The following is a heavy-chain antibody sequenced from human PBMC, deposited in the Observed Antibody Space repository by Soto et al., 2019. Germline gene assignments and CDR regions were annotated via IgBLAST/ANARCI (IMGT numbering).Heavy chain of an antibody. CDR1: GFTFSSYA. V-gene: IGHV3-33*01. CDR2: IWYDGSNT. CDR3: ARDFSMVIVAPGY. D-gene: IGHD5-12*01. J-gene: IGHJ4*02. Sequence: TGGALRLSWAASGFTFSSYAMHWVRPAPGKGLEWVGFIWYDGSNTFYADSMKGRFTISRDNSKNTVYLQINPLRAEDTAVYYCARDFSMVIVAPGYWGQGTLVTVSS.